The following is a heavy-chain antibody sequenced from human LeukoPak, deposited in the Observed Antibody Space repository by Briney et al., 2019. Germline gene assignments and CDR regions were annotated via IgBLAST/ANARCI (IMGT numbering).Heavy chain of an antibody. Sequence: GGSLRLSCAASGFTFSSYAMSWVRQAPGKGLEWVSAISGSGGSTYYADSVKGRFTITRDNSKNTLYLQMNSLRAEDTAVYYCAKFDSSSFYFDYWGQGTLVTVSS. CDR1: GFTFSSYA. CDR3: AKFDSSSFYFDY. D-gene: IGHD6-6*01. V-gene: IGHV3-23*01. J-gene: IGHJ4*02. CDR2: ISGSGGST.